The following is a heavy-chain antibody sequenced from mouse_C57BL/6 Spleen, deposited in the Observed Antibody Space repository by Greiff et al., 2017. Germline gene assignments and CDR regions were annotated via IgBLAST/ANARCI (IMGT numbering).Heavy chain of an antibody. CDR3: ARYRRSYFDY. J-gene: IGHJ2*01. V-gene: IGHV1-26*01. Sequence: EVQLQQSGPELVKPGASVKISCKASGYTFTDYYMNWVKQSHGKSLEWIGDINPNNGGTSYNQKFKGKATLTVDKSSSTAYMELRSLTSEDSAVYYCARYRRSYFDYWGQGTTLTVSS. CDR1: GYTFTDYY. CDR2: INPNNGGT. D-gene: IGHD1-1*01.